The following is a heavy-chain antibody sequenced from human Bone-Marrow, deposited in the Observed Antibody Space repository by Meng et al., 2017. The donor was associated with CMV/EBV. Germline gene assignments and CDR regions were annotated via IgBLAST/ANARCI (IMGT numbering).Heavy chain of an antibody. V-gene: IGHV1-69*05. CDR3: AIPRVGYCSSSSCPPAY. CDR2: VISLFGTP. J-gene: IGHJ4*02. Sequence: SVKVSCKASGYTFTAHYFHWVRQAPGQGLEWVGGVISLFGTPNYAQKFQGRVTITTDESTTTVYMEMSSLRSDDTAVFYCAIPRVGYCSSSSCPPAYWGQGTLVTVSS. D-gene: IGHD2-2*01. CDR1: GYTFTAHY.